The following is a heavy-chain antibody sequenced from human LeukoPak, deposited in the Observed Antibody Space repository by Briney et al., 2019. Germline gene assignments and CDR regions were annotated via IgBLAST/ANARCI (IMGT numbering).Heavy chain of an antibody. CDR1: GYTFTSYG. V-gene: IGHV1-69*13. J-gene: IGHJ5*02. CDR3: ARAGYNTNWPLRWFDP. Sequence: GASVKVSCKASGYTFTSYGISWVRQAPGQGLEWMGGIIPIFGTTNYAQKFQGRVTITADESTSTAYMELSSLRSEDTAVYYCARAGYNTNWPLRWFDPWGQGTLVTVSS. D-gene: IGHD6-13*01. CDR2: IIPIFGTT.